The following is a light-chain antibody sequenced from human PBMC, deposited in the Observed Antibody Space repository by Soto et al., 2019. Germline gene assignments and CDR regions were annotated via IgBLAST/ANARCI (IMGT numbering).Light chain of an antibody. CDR1: QTVRNNY. CDR3: QQYGSSPGT. J-gene: IGKJ1*01. CDR2: GAS. Sequence: EFVYTKSACTLCLSPGERATLSCRASQTVRNNYLAWYQQKPGQAPRLLIYGASSRATGIPDRFSGSGSGTDFTLTISRLEPEDFAVYYCQQYGSSPGTFGQGTKVDIK. V-gene: IGKV3-20*01.